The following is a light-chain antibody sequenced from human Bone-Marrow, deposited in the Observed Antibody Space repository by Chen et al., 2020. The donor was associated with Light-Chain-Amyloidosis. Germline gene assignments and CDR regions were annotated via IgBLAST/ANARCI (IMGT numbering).Light chain of an antibody. CDR1: QSVSSY. CDR3: QQRSNWPPGLT. V-gene: IGKV3-11*01. CDR2: DAS. J-gene: IGKJ4*01. Sequence: EIVLTQSPATLSLSPGERATLSCRASQSVSSYLAWYQQKPGQAPRLIIYDASNMATGIPARFSGSGSGTDFTLTISSLEPEDFAVYYCQQRSNWPPGLTFGGGTKVEIK.